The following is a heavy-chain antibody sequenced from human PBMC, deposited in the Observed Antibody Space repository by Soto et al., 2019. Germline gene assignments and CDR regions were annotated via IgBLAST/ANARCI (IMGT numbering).Heavy chain of an antibody. Sequence: PGGSLRLSCAASGFTFSSYGMHWVRQAPGKGLEWVAVIWYDGSNKYYADSVKGRFTISRDNSKNTLYLQMNSLRAEDTAVYYCARGRFGESADYWGQGTLVTVSS. CDR3: ARGRFGESADY. J-gene: IGHJ4*02. CDR2: IWYDGSNK. D-gene: IGHD3-10*01. V-gene: IGHV3-33*01. CDR1: GFTFSSYG.